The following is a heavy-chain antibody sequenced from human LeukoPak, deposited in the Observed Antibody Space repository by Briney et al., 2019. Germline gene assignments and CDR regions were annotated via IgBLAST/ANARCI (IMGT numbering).Heavy chain of an antibody. CDR1: GFTISTSS. V-gene: IGHV3-21*01. CDR2: ITSSSDI. Sequence: GGFLRLSCAASGFTISTSSINWVRQAPGKGLEWASSITSSSDIYYADSVKGRFTISRDNAKNSLYLQMNSLRAEDTAVYYCARTPGDLWSWHDYWGQGTLVTVSA. J-gene: IGHJ4*02. D-gene: IGHD4-17*01. CDR3: ARTPGDLWSWHDY.